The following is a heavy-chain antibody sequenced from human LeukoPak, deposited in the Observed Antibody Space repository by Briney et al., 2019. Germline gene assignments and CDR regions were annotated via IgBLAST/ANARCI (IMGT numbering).Heavy chain of an antibody. D-gene: IGHD5-18*01. CDR1: GDGVSRNSAT. J-gene: IGHJ4*02. V-gene: IGHV6-1*01. CDR3: ARGTFGYDF. CDR2: TYYRSKWYN. Sequence: SQTLSLTCAISGDGVSRNSATWNWLRQSPSRGLEWLGRTYYRSKWYNDYAVSVKSRMTINPDSSKNQFSLQLNSVTPEDTAVYYCARGTFGYDFWGQGTLVTVSS.